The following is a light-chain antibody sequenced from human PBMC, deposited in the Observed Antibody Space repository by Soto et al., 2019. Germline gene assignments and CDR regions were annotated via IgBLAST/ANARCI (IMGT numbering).Light chain of an antibody. CDR1: SSDVGGYNY. CDR2: XVS. J-gene: IGLJ3*02. V-gene: IGLV2-11*01. Sequence: QSALTQPRSVSGSPGQSVTISCTGTSSDVGGYNYVSWYQQHPGKAPKLMIYXVSXRXXXXPDRFXGSKSANTASLTISGLQAEDEADYYCCSYAGSYTWVFGGGTKLTVL. CDR3: CSYAGSYTWV.